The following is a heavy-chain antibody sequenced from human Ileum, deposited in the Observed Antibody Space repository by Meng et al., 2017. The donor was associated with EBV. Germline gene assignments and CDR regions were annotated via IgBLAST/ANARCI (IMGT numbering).Heavy chain of an antibody. D-gene: IGHD3-9*01. CDR3: AKVSLTGTFYDH. CDR1: GGSVISNNW. V-gene: IGHV4-4*02. Sequence: QVPRQESGPRRVKPSGTLSLTCAVSGGSVISNNWWSWVRQPPGKGLEWIGEIFHIGSTNNSPSLKSRVTISVDNSKNQFSLSLTSVTAADTAIYYCAKVSLTGTFYDHWGQGILVTVSS. J-gene: IGHJ4*02. CDR2: IFHIGST.